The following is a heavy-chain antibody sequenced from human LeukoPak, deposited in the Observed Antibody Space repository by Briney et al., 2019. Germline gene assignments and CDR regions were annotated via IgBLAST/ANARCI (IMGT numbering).Heavy chain of an antibody. D-gene: IGHD6-19*01. Sequence: PSETLSLTCAVSGGSISSSNWWSWVRQPPGKGLEWIGEIYHSGSTNYNPSLKSRVTISVDKSKNQFSLKLSSVTAADTAVYYCASSIAVAGTPFDYWGQGTLVTVSS. CDR3: ASSIAVAGTPFDY. CDR2: IYHSGST. J-gene: IGHJ4*02. CDR1: GGSISSSNW. V-gene: IGHV4-4*02.